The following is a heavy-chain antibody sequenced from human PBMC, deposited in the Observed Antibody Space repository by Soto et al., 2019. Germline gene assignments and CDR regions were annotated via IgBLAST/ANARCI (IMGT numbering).Heavy chain of an antibody. D-gene: IGHD3-22*01. Sequence: SETLSLTCTVSGGSISSGGYYWSWIRQHPGKGLEWIGYIYYSGSTYYNPSLKSRVTISVDTSKNQFSLKLSSVTAADTAVYYCARGYYDSSGSDYWGQGTLVTVSS. CDR3: ARGYYDSSGSDY. CDR2: IYYSGST. V-gene: IGHV4-31*03. J-gene: IGHJ4*02. CDR1: GGSISSGGYY.